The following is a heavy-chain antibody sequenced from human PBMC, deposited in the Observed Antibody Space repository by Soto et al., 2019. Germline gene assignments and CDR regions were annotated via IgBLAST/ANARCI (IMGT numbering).Heavy chain of an antibody. Sequence: GGSLRLSCAASGFTFSDYYMSWIRQAPGKGLEWVSYISSSGSTIYYADSVKGRFTISRDNAKNSLYLQMSGLRAEDTAVYYCARGDYYDTNGPFSDAFEIWGQGTMVTVSS. CDR2: ISSSGSTI. J-gene: IGHJ3*02. D-gene: IGHD3-22*01. V-gene: IGHV3-11*04. CDR1: GFTFSDYY. CDR3: ARGDYYDTNGPFSDAFEI.